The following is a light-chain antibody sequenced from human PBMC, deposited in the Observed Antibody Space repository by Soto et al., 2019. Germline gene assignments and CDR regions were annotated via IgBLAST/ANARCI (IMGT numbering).Light chain of an antibody. J-gene: IGKJ4*01. CDR2: GAS. Sequence: EIVLTQSPGTLSLSPGERATLSCRASQSVSSSYLAWYQQKPGQAPRLLIYGASSRATGIQDRFSGSGSGTGFTLTISRLEPEAFAVYYCQQYGSSPLTSGGGTKVEIK. CDR1: QSVSSSY. CDR3: QQYGSSPLT. V-gene: IGKV3-20*01.